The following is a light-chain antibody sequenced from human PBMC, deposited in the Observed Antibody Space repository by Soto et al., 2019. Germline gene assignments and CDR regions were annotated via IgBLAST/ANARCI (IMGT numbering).Light chain of an antibody. J-gene: IGKJ3*01. Sequence: DLQMTQSPSSLSVSVGHRVTITCRASQSISKYLNWYQQKPGKAPKLLIYAASSLQSGVPSRFSGSGSGTDFTLTISSLQPEDFATYYCQQSYTLPFTFGPGTKVDIK. CDR1: QSISKY. CDR2: AAS. CDR3: QQSYTLPFT. V-gene: IGKV1-39*01.